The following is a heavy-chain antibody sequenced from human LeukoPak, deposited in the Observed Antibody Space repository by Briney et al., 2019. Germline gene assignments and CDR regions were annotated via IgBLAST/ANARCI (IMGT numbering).Heavy chain of an antibody. CDR1: GFTFSSYA. CDR2: IYYSGST. J-gene: IGHJ5*02. CDR3: TRHLPGATWFDP. D-gene: IGHD1-26*01. Sequence: GSLRLSCAASGFTFSSYAMSWVRQPPGKGLEWIGSIYYSGSTYYNPSLKSRVTISVDTSKNQFSLKLSSVTAADTAVYYCTRHLPGATWFDPWGQGTQVTVSS. V-gene: IGHV4-39*01.